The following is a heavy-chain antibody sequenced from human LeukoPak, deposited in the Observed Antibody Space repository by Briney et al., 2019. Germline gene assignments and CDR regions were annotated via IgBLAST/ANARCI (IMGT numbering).Heavy chain of an antibody. CDR2: IYHSGST. D-gene: IGHD4-17*01. V-gene: IGHV4-30-2*01. CDR3: ARGFFDYGDSFDY. J-gene: IGHJ4*02. Sequence: PSETLSLTCAVSGGSISSGGYSWSWIRQPPGEGLEWIGYIYHSGSTYYNPSLKSRVTISVDRSKNQFSLKLSSVTAADTAVYYCARGFFDYGDSFDYWGQGTLVTVSS. CDR1: GGSISSGGYS.